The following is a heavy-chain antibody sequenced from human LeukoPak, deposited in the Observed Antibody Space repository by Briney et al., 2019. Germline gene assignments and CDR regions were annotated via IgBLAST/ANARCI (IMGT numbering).Heavy chain of an antibody. CDR3: ARCLPGQAEITMLQNWFDP. J-gene: IGHJ5*02. CDR2: IYHSGST. D-gene: IGHD3-10*01. CDR1: VYSISSGYY. Sequence: PSVTLSLTCTVSVYSISSGYYWGWIRQPPGQGLEWIGSIYHSGSTYYNPSLKSRVTISVDTSKNQFSLKLSSVTAADTAVYYCARCLPGQAEITMLQNWFDPWGQGTLVTVSS. V-gene: IGHV4-38-2*02.